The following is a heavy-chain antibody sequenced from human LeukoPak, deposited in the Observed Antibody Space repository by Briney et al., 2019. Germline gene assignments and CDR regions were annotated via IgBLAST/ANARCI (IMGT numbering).Heavy chain of an antibody. CDR3: AGYGDGTNWFDP. CDR2: INAGNGNT. Sequence: ASVKVSCKASGYTFSSYVMYWVRQAPGQRLEWMGWINAGNGNTKYSQKFQGRVTITRDTSASTAYMELSSLRSEDTAVFYCAGYGDGTNWFDPWGQGTLVTVSS. D-gene: IGHD4-17*01. CDR1: GYTFSSYV. J-gene: IGHJ5*02. V-gene: IGHV1-3*01.